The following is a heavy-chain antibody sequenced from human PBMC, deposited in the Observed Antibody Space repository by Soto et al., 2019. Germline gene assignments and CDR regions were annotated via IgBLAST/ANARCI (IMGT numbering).Heavy chain of an antibody. J-gene: IGHJ6*03. CDR2: LNHSGST. CDR1: GGSFSDYY. V-gene: IGHV4-34*01. Sequence: SETVSLTCAVYGGSFSDYYWSWIRQPPGKGLEWIGELNHSGSTNYNPSLKSRVTISVDTSKNQFSLKLSSVTAADTAVYYCARVHYYSYMDVWGKGTTVTVSS. CDR3: ARVHYYSYMDV.